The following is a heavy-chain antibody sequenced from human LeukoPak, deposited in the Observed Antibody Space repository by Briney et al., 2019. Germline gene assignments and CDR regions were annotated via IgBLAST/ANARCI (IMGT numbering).Heavy chain of an antibody. CDR1: GGSIGSHY. V-gene: IGHV4-59*11. CDR2: VFYSGTS. Sequence: SETLSLTCTVSGGSIGSHYWSWIRQPPGKGLEWIGYVFYSGTSTYNPSLKSRVTISVDTSKNQFSLKLSSVTAADTAVYFCARDYYDNRGEAFDIWGLGTMVTVSS. CDR3: ARDYYDNRGEAFDI. D-gene: IGHD3-22*01. J-gene: IGHJ3*02.